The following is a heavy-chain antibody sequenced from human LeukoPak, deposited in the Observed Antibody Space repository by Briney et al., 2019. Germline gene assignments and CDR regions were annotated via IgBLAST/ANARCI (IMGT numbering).Heavy chain of an antibody. CDR3: AKEIFSPRHGMDV. J-gene: IGHJ6*04. Sequence: PGRSLRLSCAASGFTFSSYGMHWVRQAPGKGLEWVAVISYDGSNKYYADSVKGRFTISRDYSKNTLYLQMNSLRAEDTAVYYCAKEIFSPRHGMDVWGKGTTVTVSS. D-gene: IGHD2-15*01. CDR1: GFTFSSYG. CDR2: ISYDGSNK. V-gene: IGHV3-30*18.